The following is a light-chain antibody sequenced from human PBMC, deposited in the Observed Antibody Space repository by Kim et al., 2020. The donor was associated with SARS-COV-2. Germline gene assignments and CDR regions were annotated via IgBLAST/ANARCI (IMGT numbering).Light chain of an antibody. CDR3: NSYSNSSSPV. J-gene: IGLJ2*01. Sequence: GQSITISRSGTSSAVGGYNHVSWYQQHPGKAPKLMIYDVSIRPSGISHRFSASKSGNTASLTISGLQAEDEADYYCNSYSNSSSPVFGGGTQLTVL. CDR1: SSAVGGYNH. CDR2: DVS. V-gene: IGLV2-14*03.